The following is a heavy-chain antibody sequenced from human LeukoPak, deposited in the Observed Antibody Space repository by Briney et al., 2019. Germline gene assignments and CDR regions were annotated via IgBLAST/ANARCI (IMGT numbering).Heavy chain of an antibody. D-gene: IGHD6-6*01. V-gene: IGHV4-59*08. Sequence: SETLSLTCSVSGGSVNTYYWSWIRQPPGKGLEWIGYVYYTGSTNYNPSLKSRVTIFEDKSKNQFSLRLSSVTVADTAVYYCARHFAYSSSSYFDYWGQGSLVTVSS. J-gene: IGHJ4*02. CDR1: GGSVNTYY. CDR3: ARHFAYSSSSYFDY. CDR2: VYYTGST.